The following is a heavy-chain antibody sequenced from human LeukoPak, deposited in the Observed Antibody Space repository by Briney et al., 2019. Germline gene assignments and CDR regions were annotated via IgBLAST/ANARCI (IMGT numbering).Heavy chain of an antibody. CDR1: GFIVSSNY. CDR2: IYSGGST. J-gene: IGHJ4*02. CDR3: AKDGYSSIPGFLFEY. Sequence: GGSLRLSCAASGFIVSSNYMSWVRQAPGKGLEWVSVIYSGGSTYYADSVKGRFTISRDNSKKTLYLHLNSLRVEDAAVYYCAKDGYSSIPGFLFEYWGQGTPVTVSS. V-gene: IGHV3-53*01. D-gene: IGHD6-13*01.